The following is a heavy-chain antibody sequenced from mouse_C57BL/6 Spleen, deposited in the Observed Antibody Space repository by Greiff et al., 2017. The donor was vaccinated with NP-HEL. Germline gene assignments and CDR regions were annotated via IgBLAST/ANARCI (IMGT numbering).Heavy chain of an antibody. Sequence: QVQLQQPGAELVKPGASVKLSCKASGYTFTSYWMHWVKQRPGRGLEWIGRIDPNSGGTKYNEKFKSTATLTVDKPSSTAYMQLSSLTSEDSAVYYCASSPRTTVAGDYCDYWGQGTTLTVSS. CDR3: ASSPRTTVAGDYCDY. CDR2: IDPNSGGT. CDR1: GYTFTSYW. V-gene: IGHV1-72*01. D-gene: IGHD1-1*01. J-gene: IGHJ2*01.